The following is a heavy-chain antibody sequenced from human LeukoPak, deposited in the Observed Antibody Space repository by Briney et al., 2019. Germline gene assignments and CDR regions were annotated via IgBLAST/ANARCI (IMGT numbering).Heavy chain of an antibody. J-gene: IGHJ4*02. D-gene: IGHD6-19*01. CDR1: GGSISSGSYY. V-gene: IGHV4-61*02. CDR2: IYTSGSTSGST. CDR3: ARHSTSYSSGNDY. Sequence: SQTLSLTCTVSGGSISSGSYYWNWIRQPAGKGLEWIGRIYTSGSTSGSTNYNPSLMSRITMSVDTSKNQFSLRLNSVTAADTAVYYCARHSTSYSSGNDYWGQGTLVTVSS.